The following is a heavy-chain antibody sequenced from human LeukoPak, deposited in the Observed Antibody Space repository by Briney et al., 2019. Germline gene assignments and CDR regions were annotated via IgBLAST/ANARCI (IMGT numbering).Heavy chain of an antibody. CDR1: GGAVSRLA. J-gene: IGHJ5*02. CDR2: TIPFFPAT. CDR3: ATMVGYSYSDS. V-gene: IGHV1-69*06. D-gene: IGHD3-16*01. Sequence: SVKVSCKASGGAVSRLAINWVRQAPGQGLEWMGGTIPFFPATNYAQKFQGRVTVTADKSTSTTYMEVRSLRFDDTAVYYCATMVGYSYSDSWGQGTLVTVSS.